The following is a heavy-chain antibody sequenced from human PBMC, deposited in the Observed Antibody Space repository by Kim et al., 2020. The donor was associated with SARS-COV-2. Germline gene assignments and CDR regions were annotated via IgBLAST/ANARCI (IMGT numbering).Heavy chain of an antibody. CDR1: GFSFSSYN. CDR2: ITSSSATI. J-gene: IGHJ6*02. V-gene: IGHV3-48*02. CDR3: ARGGGGSYYHVIDV. D-gene: IGHD5-12*01. Sequence: GGSLRLSCAASGFSFSSYNMNWVRQAPGKGLEWVSYITSSSATIYYAGSVRGRFTISRDNAKKTLYLQMNSLRDEDTAVYYCARGGGGSYYHVIDVWGQG.